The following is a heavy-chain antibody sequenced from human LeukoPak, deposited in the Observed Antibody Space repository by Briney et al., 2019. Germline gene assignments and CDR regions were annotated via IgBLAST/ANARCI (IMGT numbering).Heavy chain of an antibody. Sequence: SETLSLTCTVSGGSFSGYYWSWIRQPPGKGLEWIGEINHSGRTNYNPSLKSRVTISVDTSKNQFSLKLSSVTAADTAVYYCARGYGSGSYIWFDPWGQGTLVTVSS. V-gene: IGHV4-34*01. CDR3: ARGYGSGSYIWFDP. CDR2: INHSGRT. J-gene: IGHJ5*02. D-gene: IGHD3-10*01. CDR1: GGSFSGYY.